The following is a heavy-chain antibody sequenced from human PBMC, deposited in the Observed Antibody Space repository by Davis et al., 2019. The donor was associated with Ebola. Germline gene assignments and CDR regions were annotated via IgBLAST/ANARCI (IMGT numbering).Heavy chain of an antibody. Sequence: GESLKISCAASGFTFRNYAMSWVRQAPGKGLEWVSDIWYDGSHRDYVDSVKGRFTISRDNSKNTVYLQMSSLTSADTAVYYCARGWGNSLGNDFWGQGTLVTVSS. D-gene: IGHD4-23*01. J-gene: IGHJ4*02. V-gene: IGHV3-33*08. CDR3: ARGWGNSLGNDF. CDR2: IWYDGSHR. CDR1: GFTFRNYA.